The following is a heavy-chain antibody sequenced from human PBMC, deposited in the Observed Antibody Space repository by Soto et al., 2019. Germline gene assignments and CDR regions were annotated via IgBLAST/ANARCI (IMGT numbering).Heavy chain of an antibody. J-gene: IGHJ4*02. CDR1: GFTFSSYG. Sequence: QVQLVESGGGVVQPGRSLRLSCAASGFTFSSYGMHWVRQAPGKGLEWVAVIWYDGSNKYYADSVKGRFTISRDNSKNTLYLQMNSLRAEDTAVYYCARDRRRNIVATTRTSTRHSFDYWGQGTLVTVSS. V-gene: IGHV3-33*01. D-gene: IGHD5-12*01. CDR2: IWYDGSNK. CDR3: ARDRRRNIVATTRTSTRHSFDY.